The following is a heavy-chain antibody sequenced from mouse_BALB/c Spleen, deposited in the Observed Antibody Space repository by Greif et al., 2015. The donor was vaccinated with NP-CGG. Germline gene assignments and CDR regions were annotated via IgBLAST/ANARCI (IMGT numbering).Heavy chain of an antibody. CDR3: ARRLRRDAMDY. Sequence: VQLVESGAELARPGASVKMSCKASGYTFTSYTMHWVKQRPGQGLEWIGYINPSSGYTNYNQKFKDKATLTADKSSSTAYMQLSSLTSEDSAVYYCARRLRRDAMDYWGQGTSVTVSS. J-gene: IGHJ4*01. V-gene: IGHV1-4*01. D-gene: IGHD2-2*01. CDR2: INPSSGYT. CDR1: GYTFTSYT.